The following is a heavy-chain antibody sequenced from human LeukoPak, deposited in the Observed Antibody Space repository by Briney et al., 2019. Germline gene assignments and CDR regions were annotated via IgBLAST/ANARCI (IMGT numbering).Heavy chain of an antibody. J-gene: IGHJ5*02. CDR2: INRDGSST. Sequence: GGSLRLSCAASGFTFSNFWMHWVRQTPGKGLVWVSRINRDGSSTNYVDSVKGRFTISRDNAKNTLYLQMNSLRAEDTAVYYCARDPGGRFDPWGQGTLVTVSS. CDR3: ARDPGGRFDP. CDR1: GFTFSNFW. D-gene: IGHD3-10*01. V-gene: IGHV3-74*01.